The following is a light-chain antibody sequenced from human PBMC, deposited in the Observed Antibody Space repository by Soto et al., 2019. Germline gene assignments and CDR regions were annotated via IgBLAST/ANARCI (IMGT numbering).Light chain of an antibody. Sequence: EIVLTQSPDTLSLSPGERATLSCRASQSVSSFVAWYQQRPGQPPRLLIYDVSKRDTGSPIRFSGSGSGTDFNLTISSLEPEDFAVYYCQQRINWPLTFGGGTKVEIK. V-gene: IGKV3-11*01. CDR3: QQRINWPLT. J-gene: IGKJ4*01. CDR1: QSVSSF. CDR2: DVS.